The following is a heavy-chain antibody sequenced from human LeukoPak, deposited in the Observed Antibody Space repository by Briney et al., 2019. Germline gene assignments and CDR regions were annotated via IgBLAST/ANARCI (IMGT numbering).Heavy chain of an antibody. CDR2: INHSGST. J-gene: IGHJ4*02. Sequence: SETLSLTCAVYGGSFSGYYWSWIRQPPGKGLEWIGEINHSGSTNYNPSLKSRVTISVDTSKNQFSLKLSSVTAADTAVYYCAREQRYYFDYWGQGTLVTVSS. V-gene: IGHV4-34*01. CDR3: AREQRYYFDY. CDR1: GGSFSGYY.